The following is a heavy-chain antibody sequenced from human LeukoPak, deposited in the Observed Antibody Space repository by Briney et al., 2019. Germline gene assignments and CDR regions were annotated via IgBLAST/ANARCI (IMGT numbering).Heavy chain of an antibody. CDR3: ATGIYDFWSGYFLDF. D-gene: IGHD3-3*01. J-gene: IGHJ4*02. CDR2: INHSGST. Sequence: KPSETLSLTCAVYGGSFSGYYWSWIHQPPGKGLEWIGEINHSGSTNYNPSLKSRVTISVDTSKNQFSLKLSSVTAADTAVYYCATGIYDFWSGYFLDFWGQGTLVTVSS. V-gene: IGHV4-34*01. CDR1: GGSFSGYY.